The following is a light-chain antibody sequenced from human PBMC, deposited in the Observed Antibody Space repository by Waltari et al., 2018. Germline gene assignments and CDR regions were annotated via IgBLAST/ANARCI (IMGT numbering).Light chain of an antibody. CDR1: TLGSQN. CDR3: QVWDSSSGL. J-gene: IGLJ2*01. V-gene: IGLV3-21*02. CDR2: ADS. Sequence: SYELTPPPSVSAASGQPARITCWGDTLGSQNAHWYQQKPPRAPVLVIYADSTRPSGIPERYAGSNSGNTATLTIGRVEAGDEADYYCQVWDSSSGLFGGGTRLTVL.